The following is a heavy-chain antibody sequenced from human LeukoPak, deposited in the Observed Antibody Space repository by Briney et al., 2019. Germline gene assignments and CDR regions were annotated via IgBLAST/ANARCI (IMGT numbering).Heavy chain of an antibody. V-gene: IGHV4-38-2*02. Sequence: PSETLSLTCTGSGYSISSGYYWGWIRPPPGKGLEWIGSIYHSGSTYYNPSLKSRVTISVDTSKNQFSLKLSSVTAADTAEYYCARINPGEWLDPVDYWGQGTLVTVSS. CDR3: ARINPGEWLDPVDY. J-gene: IGHJ4*02. CDR1: GYSISSGYY. D-gene: IGHD6-19*01. CDR2: IYHSGST.